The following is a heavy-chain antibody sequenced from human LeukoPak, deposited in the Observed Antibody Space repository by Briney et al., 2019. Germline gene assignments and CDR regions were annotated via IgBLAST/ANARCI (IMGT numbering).Heavy chain of an antibody. CDR1: GGSISSGGYY. CDR2: IYYSGST. J-gene: IGHJ5*02. V-gene: IGHV4-31*03. CDR3: ARESEGVVPAAIGWFDP. Sequence: PSETLSLTCTVSGGSISSGGYYWSWIRQHPGKGLEWIGYIYYSGSTYYNPSLKSRVTISVDTSKNQFSLKLSSVTAADTAMYYCARESEGVVPAAIGWFDPWGQGTLVTVSS. D-gene: IGHD2-2*01.